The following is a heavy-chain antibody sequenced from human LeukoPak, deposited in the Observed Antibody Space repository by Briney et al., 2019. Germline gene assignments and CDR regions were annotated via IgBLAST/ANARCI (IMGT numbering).Heavy chain of an antibody. CDR1: GFTFSSYW. CDR2: IKQDGSEK. D-gene: IGHD2-2*01. Sequence: GGSLRLSCAASGFTFSSYWMSWVRQAPGKGLEWVANIKQDGSEKYYVDSVKGRFTISRDNAKNSLYLQMNSLRAEDTTVYYCARDSRWGGYQSFDYWGRGTLVTVSS. J-gene: IGHJ4*02. V-gene: IGHV3-7*01. CDR3: ARDSRWGGYQSFDY.